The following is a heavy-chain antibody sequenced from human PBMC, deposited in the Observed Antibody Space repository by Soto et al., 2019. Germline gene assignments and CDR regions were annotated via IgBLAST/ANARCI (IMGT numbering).Heavy chain of an antibody. CDR3: ARRDRSGFSYWLDT. J-gene: IGHJ5*02. V-gene: IGHV4-31*03. CDR1: GGSISDGYY. Sequence: QVQLQESGPGLVKPSQTLSLTCTVSGGSISDGYYWTWIRQHPAKGLEWIGSISASGSTSYNPSLKSRLTVSVDKSKNHFSLNLRSVTAADTAVYYCARRDRSGFSYWLDTWGQGTLVTVSS. CDR2: ISASGST. D-gene: IGHD3-22*01.